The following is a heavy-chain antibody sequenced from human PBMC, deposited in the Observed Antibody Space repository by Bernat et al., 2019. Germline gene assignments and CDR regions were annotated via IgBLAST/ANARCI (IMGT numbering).Heavy chain of an antibody. D-gene: IGHD6-13*01. Sequence: EVQLVESGGGLVQPGGSLRLSCAASGFTFSSYAMHWVRQAPGKGLEYVSAISSNGGSTYYANSVKGRFTISRDNSKNTLYLQMGSLRAEDMAVYYCARAPIVAAESDYWGQGTLVTVSS. CDR1: GFTFSSYA. CDR2: ISSNGGST. CDR3: ARAPIVAAESDY. J-gene: IGHJ4*02. V-gene: IGHV3-64*01.